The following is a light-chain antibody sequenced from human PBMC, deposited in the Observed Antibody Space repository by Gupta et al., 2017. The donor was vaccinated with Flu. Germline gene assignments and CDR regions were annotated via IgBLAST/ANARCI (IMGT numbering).Light chain of an antibody. V-gene: IGLV8-61*01. CDR1: SDSVASSQY. Sequence: TVTLTCGRSSDSVASSQYPSCDQHTAGQAQRRIMYNMNRRSAGVPGGFSGSVGGNTAALTITGAKEDEESDYYGGRDRGSGSWVFGGGTKLTVL. CDR3: GRDRGSGSWV. J-gene: IGLJ3*02. CDR2: NMN.